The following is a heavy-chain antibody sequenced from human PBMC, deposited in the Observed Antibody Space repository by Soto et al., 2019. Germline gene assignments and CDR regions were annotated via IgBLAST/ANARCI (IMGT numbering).Heavy chain of an antibody. Sequence: GGSLRLSCAASGFTFSSYAMHWVRQAPGKGLEWVAVISYDGSNKYYAYSVKARFTISRDNSKNTLYLQMNSLRAEDTAVYYCARDLVGKVGSSPPIQRQLWYHPGMDVWVQGT. D-gene: IGHD5-18*01. CDR1: GFTFSSYA. V-gene: IGHV3-30*01. CDR2: ISYDGSNK. J-gene: IGHJ6*02. CDR3: ARDLVGKVGSSPPIQRQLWYHPGMDV.